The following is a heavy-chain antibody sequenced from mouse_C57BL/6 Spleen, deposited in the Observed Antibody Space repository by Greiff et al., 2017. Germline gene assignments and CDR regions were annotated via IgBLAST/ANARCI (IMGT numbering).Heavy chain of an antibody. CDR2: IYPRDGST. CDR1: GYTFTDHP. CDR3: ARESFTTVVPYYFDY. V-gene: IGHV1-78*01. D-gene: IGHD1-1*01. J-gene: IGHJ2*01. Sequence: VQLKQSDAELVKPGASVKISCKVSGYTFTDHPIHWMKQRPEQGLEWIGYIYPRDGSTKYNEKFKGKATLTADKSSSTAYMQLNIRTSEYSAVYFCARESFTTVVPYYFDYWGQGTTLTVSS.